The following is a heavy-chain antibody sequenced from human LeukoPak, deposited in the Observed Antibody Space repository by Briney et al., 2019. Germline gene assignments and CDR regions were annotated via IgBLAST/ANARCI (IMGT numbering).Heavy chain of an antibody. D-gene: IGHD3-22*01. Sequence: SQTLSLTCGISGDSVSSNNIAWNWIRQSPSRGLEWLGRTYYRSKWRIDYAVSVKSRITINSDTSKNQFSLKLSSVTAADTAVYYCARGPSRYRGGYSAWFDPWGQGTLVTVSS. CDR1: GDSVSSNNIA. CDR2: TYYRSKWRI. CDR3: ARGPSRYRGGYSAWFDP. V-gene: IGHV6-1*01. J-gene: IGHJ5*02.